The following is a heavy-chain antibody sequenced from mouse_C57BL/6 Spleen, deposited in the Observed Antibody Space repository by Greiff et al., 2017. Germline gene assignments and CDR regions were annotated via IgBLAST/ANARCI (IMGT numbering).Heavy chain of an antibody. CDR1: GYTFTSYW. CDR3: AREYGNFYYFDY. V-gene: IGHV1-61*01. CDR2: IYPSDSET. J-gene: IGHJ2*01. Sequence: QVQLQQPGAELVRPGSSVKLSCKASGYTFTSYWMDWVQQRPGQGLEWIGNIYPSDSETHYNQKFKDKATLTVDKSSSTAYMQLSSLTSEDSAVYYCAREYGNFYYFDYWGQGTTLTVSS. D-gene: IGHD2-1*01.